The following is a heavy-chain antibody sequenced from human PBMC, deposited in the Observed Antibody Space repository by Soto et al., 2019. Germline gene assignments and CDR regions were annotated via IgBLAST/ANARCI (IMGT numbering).Heavy chain of an antibody. V-gene: IGHV6-1*01. CDR1: GDSVTGNTAG. CDR2: TYYRSKWYY. CDR3: ASGMLGRGPYYVDV. Sequence: SQTLSLTCVISGDSVTGNTAGWNWIRQSPSRGLEWLGRTYYRSKWYYDYAGSVKGRITINLDTSRNQFSLQLNSVSPEDTAVYYWASGMLGRGPYYVDVWGQGTTVTVSS. D-gene: IGHD3-10*01. J-gene: IGHJ6*02.